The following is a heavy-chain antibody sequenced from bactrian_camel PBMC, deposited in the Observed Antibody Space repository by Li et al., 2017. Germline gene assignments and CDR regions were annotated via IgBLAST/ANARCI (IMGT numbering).Heavy chain of an antibody. CDR3: AADPASWQFGY. J-gene: IGHJ4*01. CDR2: INTGGGTT. CDR1: GFTFSSYA. D-gene: IGHD6*01. V-gene: IGHV3S40*01. Sequence: VESGGGLVQPGGSLRLSCAASGFTFSSYAMSWVRQAPGKGLEWVSAINTGGGTTLYADSVRGRFTISRDNAKNTVYLQMNSLKPEYTALYYCAADPASWQFGYWGQGTQVTVS.